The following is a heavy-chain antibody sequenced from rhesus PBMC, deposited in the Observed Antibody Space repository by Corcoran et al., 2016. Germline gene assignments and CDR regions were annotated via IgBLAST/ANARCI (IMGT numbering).Heavy chain of an antibody. CDR3: ARGGRYYEDDYGYYRMGFDY. V-gene: IGHV1-200*01. Sequence: QVQLVQSGAEVKKPGTSVKLSCKASGYTFTSYYINWVRQAPGQVLEWMGWINPSNGKTDYAQKFQGRATMTRYTSTSTAYMELNSLRSEDTAVYYCARGGRYYEDDYGYYRMGFDYWGQGVLVTVSS. D-gene: IGHD3-9*01. CDR1: GYTFTSYY. CDR2: INPSNGKT. J-gene: IGHJ4*01.